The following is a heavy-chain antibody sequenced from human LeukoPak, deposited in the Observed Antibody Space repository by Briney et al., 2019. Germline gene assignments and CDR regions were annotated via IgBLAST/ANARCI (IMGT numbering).Heavy chain of an antibody. CDR1: GFTVSSNY. CDR3: ATGAMAGLDY. J-gene: IGHJ4*02. Sequence: GGSLRLSCVASGFTVSSNYMNWVRQAPGKGLEWVSVLLGGGSTYYADSVKGRFTISRDNSKNTPYFQVNSLRAEDTAVYYCATGAMAGLDYWGQGTLVTVSS. V-gene: IGHV3-53*01. D-gene: IGHD1-26*01. CDR2: LLGGGST.